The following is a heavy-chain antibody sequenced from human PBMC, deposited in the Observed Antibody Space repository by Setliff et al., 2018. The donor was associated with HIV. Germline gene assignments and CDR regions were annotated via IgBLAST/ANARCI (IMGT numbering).Heavy chain of an antibody. D-gene: IGHD3-16*02. CDR2: ISGSGSST. J-gene: IGHJ4*02. Sequence: PGGSLRLSCAGSGSGGSGFTFSDYYMSWVRQAPGKGLEWVTGISGSGSSTYYADSVKGRFTISRDNSKNTLYVQMKSLRAEDTAVYYCARGASLVPRRPHXCYFDYWGQGALVTAPQ. V-gene: IGHV3-23*01. CDR3: ARGASLVPRRPHXCYFDY. CDR1: GFTFSDYY.